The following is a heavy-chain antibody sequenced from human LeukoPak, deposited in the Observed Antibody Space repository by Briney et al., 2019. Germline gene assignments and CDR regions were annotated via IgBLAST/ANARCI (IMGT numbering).Heavy chain of an antibody. CDR3: ARSISRVYSSSCY. CDR1: GFTFSSYS. J-gene: IGHJ4*02. CDR2: ISSSSSYI. V-gene: IGHV3-21*01. D-gene: IGHD6-6*01. Sequence: GGTLRLSCAASGFTFSSYSMNWVRQAPGKGLEWVSSISSSSSYIYYADSVKGRFTISRDNAKNSLFLQMNSLRAEDTAVYYCARSISRVYSSSCYWGQGTLVTVSS.